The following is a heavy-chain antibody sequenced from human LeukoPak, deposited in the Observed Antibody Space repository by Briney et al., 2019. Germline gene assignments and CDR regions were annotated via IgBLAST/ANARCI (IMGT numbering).Heavy chain of an antibody. CDR1: GFIFSSYW. CDR2: IKQDGSEE. D-gene: IGHD6-19*01. J-gene: IGHJ1*01. CDR3: ARADYSSGWYSAEYFQH. Sequence: GGSLRLSCAASGFIFSSYWMSWVRQAPGKGLEWVANIKQDGSEEYYVDSVKGRFTISRDNAKNSLYLQMNSLRAEDTAVYFCARADYSSGWYSAEYFQHWGQGTLVTVSS. V-gene: IGHV3-7*01.